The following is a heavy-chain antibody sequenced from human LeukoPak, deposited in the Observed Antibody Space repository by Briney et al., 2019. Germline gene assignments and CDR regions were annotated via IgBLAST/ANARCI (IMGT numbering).Heavy chain of an antibody. CDR1: GGSISSSSYY. V-gene: IGHV4-31*03. D-gene: IGHD3-10*01. Sequence: SETLSLTCTVSGGSISSSSYYWGWIRQHPGKGLEWIGYIYYSGSTYYNPSLKSRVTISVDTSKNQFSLKLSSVTAADTAVYYCARAERITMVRGVRYNWFDPWGQGTLVTVSS. CDR2: IYYSGST. CDR3: ARAERITMVRGVRYNWFDP. J-gene: IGHJ5*02.